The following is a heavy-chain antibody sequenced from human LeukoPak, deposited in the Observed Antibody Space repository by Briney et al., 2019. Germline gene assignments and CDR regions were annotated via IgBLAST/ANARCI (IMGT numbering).Heavy chain of an antibody. CDR3: ARDYKYAFDN. CDR1: GFTFSSYA. D-gene: IGHD5-24*01. V-gene: IGHV3-23*01. CDR2: ISGSGGST. Sequence: GGSLRLSCAASGFTFSSYAMSWVRQAPGKGLKWVSAISGSGGSTYYADSVKGRFTISRDNSKNSLYLQMNSLRVEDTAVYYCARDYKYAFDNWGQGTLVTVSS. J-gene: IGHJ4*02.